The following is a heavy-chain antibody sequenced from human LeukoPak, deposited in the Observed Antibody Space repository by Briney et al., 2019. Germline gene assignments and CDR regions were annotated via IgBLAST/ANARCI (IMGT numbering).Heavy chain of an antibody. CDR2: ISYDGSNK. Sequence: GRSLRLSCAASGFTFSSYGMHWVRQAPGKGLEWVAVISYDGSNKYYADSVKGRFTISRDNSKNTLYLQMNSLRAEDTAVYYCAKGDYYDSSEGPDYWGQGTLVTVSS. V-gene: IGHV3-30*18. D-gene: IGHD3-22*01. J-gene: IGHJ4*02. CDR3: AKGDYYDSSEGPDY. CDR1: GFTFSSYG.